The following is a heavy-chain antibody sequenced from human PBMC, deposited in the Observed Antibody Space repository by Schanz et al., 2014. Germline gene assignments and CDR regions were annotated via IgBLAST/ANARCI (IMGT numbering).Heavy chain of an antibody. CDR2: ISYDGSNK. Sequence: QAQLMESGGGVVQPGTPLILSCSVSGFSLNTYGIHWFRQPAGKGLEWVAVISYDGSNKYYADSVKGRFTISRDNSKNTLYLQMNTLRAEDTAVYYCARDRGYCSGVSCLTFDYWGQGTLVTVSS. CDR1: GFSLNTYG. V-gene: IGHV3-30*19. CDR3: ARDRGYCSGVSCLTFDY. J-gene: IGHJ4*02. D-gene: IGHD2-15*01.